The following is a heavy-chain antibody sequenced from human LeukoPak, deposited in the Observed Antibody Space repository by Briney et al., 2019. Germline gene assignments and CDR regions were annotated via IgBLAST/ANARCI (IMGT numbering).Heavy chain of an antibody. CDR1: GGTFSSYA. CDR2: IIPILGIA. CDR3: ARVDIVVVPAAIGPGGGNYYYYMDV. V-gene: IGHV1-69*04. D-gene: IGHD2-2*02. Sequence: ASVKVSCKASGGTFSSYAISWVRQAPGQGLEWMGRIIPILGIANYAQKFQGRVTITTDESTSTAYMELSSLRSEDTAVYYCARVDIVVVPAAIGPGGGNYYYYMDVWGKGTTVTVSS. J-gene: IGHJ6*03.